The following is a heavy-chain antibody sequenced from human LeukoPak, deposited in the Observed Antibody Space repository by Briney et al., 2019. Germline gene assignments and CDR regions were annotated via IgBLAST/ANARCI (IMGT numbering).Heavy chain of an antibody. CDR1: GYSISSGYY. CDR3: ARFSNYFDSSVHYLDY. J-gene: IGHJ4*02. D-gene: IGHD3-22*01. V-gene: IGHV4-61*01. Sequence: SETLSLTCTVSGYSISSGYYWGWIRQSPGKGLESIGFIYYTGSTNYNPSLKSQVTISIDTSQNQFSLRLSSVTAADTAIYYCARFSNYFDSSVHYLDYWGQGILVSVSS. CDR2: IYYTGST.